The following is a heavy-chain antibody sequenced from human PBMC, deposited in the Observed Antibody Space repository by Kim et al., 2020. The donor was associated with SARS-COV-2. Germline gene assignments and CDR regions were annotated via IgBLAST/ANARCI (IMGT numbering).Heavy chain of an antibody. CDR3: ATYGGNSGFDY. J-gene: IGHJ4*02. CDR2: IYYSGST. V-gene: IGHV4-59*13. CDR1: GVSISRYF. D-gene: IGHD4-17*01. Sequence: SETLSLTCSVSGVSISRYFWSWIRQPPGKGLEWIGYIYYSGSTNYNPSLKGRVTISLDTPKNQFSLRLNSVTAADTAVYYCATYGGNSGFDYWDQGTLVT.